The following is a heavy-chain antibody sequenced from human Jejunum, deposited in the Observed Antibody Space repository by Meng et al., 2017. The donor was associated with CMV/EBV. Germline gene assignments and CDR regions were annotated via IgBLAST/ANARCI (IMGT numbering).Heavy chain of an antibody. CDR2: IRQDGGEK. V-gene: IGHV3-7*03. CDR3: ARALTGTYYYGMDV. D-gene: IGHD1-20*01. J-gene: IGHJ6*02. CDR1: GFTFSSYW. Sequence: GFTFSSYWMTWVRQAPGKGLEWVANIRQDGGEKYYVDSVKGRFTISRDSSKNTLFLQMNSLRAEDTAVYYCARALTGTYYYGMDVWGQGTTVTVSS.